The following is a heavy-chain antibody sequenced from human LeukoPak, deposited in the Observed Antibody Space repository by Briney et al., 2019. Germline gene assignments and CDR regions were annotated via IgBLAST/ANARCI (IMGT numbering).Heavy chain of an antibody. CDR3: ASWAPNTVTTEPSFDY. D-gene: IGHD4-11*01. Sequence: SVKVSCKASGGTFSSYAISWVRQAPGQGLEWMGGIIPIFGTANYAQKFQGRVTITTDESTSTAYIELSSLRSEDTAVYYCASWAPNTVTTEPSFDYWGQGTLVTVSS. CDR1: GGTFSSYA. CDR2: IIPIFGTA. J-gene: IGHJ4*02. V-gene: IGHV1-69*05.